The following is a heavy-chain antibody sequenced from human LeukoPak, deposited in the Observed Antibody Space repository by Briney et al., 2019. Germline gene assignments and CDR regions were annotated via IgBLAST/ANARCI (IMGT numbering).Heavy chain of an antibody. CDR1: GFTFSSYW. CDR3: VREDIGEIAAAKSHFDY. Sequence: PGGSLRLSCAASGFTFSSYWMSWVRQAPGKALEGVANIRQDGIDKYYVDSVKGRFTISRDNAQNSLYLQMNSLRAEDTAVYYCVREDIGEIAAAKSHFDYWGQGTLVTVSS. D-gene: IGHD6-13*01. J-gene: IGHJ4*02. V-gene: IGHV3-7*01. CDR2: IRQDGIDK.